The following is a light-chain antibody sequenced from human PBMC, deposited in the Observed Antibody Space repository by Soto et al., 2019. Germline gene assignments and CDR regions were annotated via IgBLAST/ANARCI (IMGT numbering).Light chain of an antibody. V-gene: IGLV2-14*01. J-gene: IGLJ2*01. Sequence: QSALTQPASVSGSPGQSITISCTGNSSDLGGYDYVSWYQQHPGKAPKLMIYDVSNRPSGVSNRFSGSKSGNTASLTISGLQAEYEADYYCSSYTSSSTRVLGGGTKVTVL. CDR2: DVS. CDR3: SSYTSSSTRV. CDR1: SSDLGGYDY.